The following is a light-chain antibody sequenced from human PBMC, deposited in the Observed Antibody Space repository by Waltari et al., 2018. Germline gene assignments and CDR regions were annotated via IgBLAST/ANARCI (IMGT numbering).Light chain of an antibody. J-gene: IGLJ3*02. CDR2: GVS. Sequence: QSAPTQPASVSGSPGQSITISCAGTSSDVGNSNHVSWYQQHPGRAPKLIIYGVSERPSGVSNRFPGSKSGNQASLTISGLQPEDEADYYCYSYARTITFVFGGGTKLTVL. CDR1: SSDVGNSNH. CDR3: YSYARTITFV. V-gene: IGLV2-23*02.